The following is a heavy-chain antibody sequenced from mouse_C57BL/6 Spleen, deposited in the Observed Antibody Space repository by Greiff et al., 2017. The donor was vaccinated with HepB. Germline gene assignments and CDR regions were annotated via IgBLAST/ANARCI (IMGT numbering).Heavy chain of an antibody. CDR2: ISSGSSTI. Sequence: EVQGVESGGGLVKPGGSLKLSCAASGFTFSDYGMHWVRQAPEKGLEWVAYISSGSSTIYYADTVKGRFTISRDNAKNTLFRQMTSLRSEDTAMYYCARGGLGISWFAYWGQGTLVTVSA. V-gene: IGHV5-17*01. D-gene: IGHD3-3*01. CDR1: GFTFSDYG. J-gene: IGHJ3*01. CDR3: ARGGLGISWFAY.